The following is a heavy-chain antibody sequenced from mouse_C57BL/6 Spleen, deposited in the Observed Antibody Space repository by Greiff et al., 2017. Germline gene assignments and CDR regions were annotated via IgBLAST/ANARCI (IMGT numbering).Heavy chain of an antibody. V-gene: IGHV5-6*01. D-gene: IGHD5-1-1*01. CDR3: ARPDTSYAMDY. CDR2: ISSGGSYT. J-gene: IGHJ4*01. Sequence: EVQVVESGGDLVKPGGSLKLSCAASGFTFSSYGMSWVRQTPEKRLEWVATISSGGSYTYYPDSVKGRFTISRDNAKNTLYLQMSSLKSEDTAMYYCARPDTSYAMDYWGQGTSVTVSS. CDR1: GFTFSSYG.